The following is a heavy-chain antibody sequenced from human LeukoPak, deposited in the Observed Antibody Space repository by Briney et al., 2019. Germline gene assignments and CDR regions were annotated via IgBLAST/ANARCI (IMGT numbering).Heavy chain of an antibody. CDR1: GFTFSSYA. CDR3: ARDQSYDSSGYYYVGDAFDI. D-gene: IGHD3-22*01. V-gene: IGHV3-30-3*01. Sequence: GGSLRLSCAASGFTFSSYAMHWVRQAPGKGLEWVAVISYDGSNKYYADSVKGRFTISRDNSKNTLYLQMNSLRAEDTAVYYCARDQSYDSSGYYYVGDAFDIWGQGTMATVSS. J-gene: IGHJ3*02. CDR2: ISYDGSNK.